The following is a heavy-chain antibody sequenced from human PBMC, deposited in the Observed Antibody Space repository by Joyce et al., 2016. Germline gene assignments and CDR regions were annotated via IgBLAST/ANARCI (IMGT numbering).Heavy chain of an antibody. V-gene: IGHV1-18*04. CDR1: GYTFINYG. CDR3: ARDSGLLVPASPDAFDV. D-gene: IGHD2-2*01. Sequence: QVQVVQSGAEVRQPGASVKVSCKASGYTFINYGISWVRQAPGQGLEWMGWISGYNANINYAQKFQGRVTMTTDTFTSTAYMELRSLRSDDTAVYYCARDSGLLVPASPDAFDVWGQGTMVTVSS. J-gene: IGHJ3*01. CDR2: ISGYNANI.